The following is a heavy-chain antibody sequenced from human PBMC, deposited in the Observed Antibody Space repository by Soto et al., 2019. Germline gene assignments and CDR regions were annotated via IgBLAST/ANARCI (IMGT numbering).Heavy chain of an antibody. J-gene: IGHJ4*02. D-gene: IGHD6-13*01. Sequence: SETLSLTCTVSGGSISSYYWSWIRQPPGKGLEWIGYIYYSGSTNYNPSLKSRVTISVDTSKNHFSRKLSSVTAADTAVYYCARLWYPATSYYFDYWGQGTLVTVSS. CDR2: IYYSGST. CDR1: GGSISSYY. V-gene: IGHV4-59*08. CDR3: ARLWYPATSYYFDY.